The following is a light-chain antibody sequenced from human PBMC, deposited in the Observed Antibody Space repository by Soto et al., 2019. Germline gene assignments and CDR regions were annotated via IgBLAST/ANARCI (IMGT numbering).Light chain of an antibody. J-gene: IGKJ1*01. CDR2: KAF. Sequence: DIQMTQSPSTLSASVGDRVTITCRASQTIRSWLAWYQQKPGKAPKLLIYKAFSLESGVPSRFSGSGSGTEFTLTISSLQPDDIATYYCQQYKSYPWTFGQGTKVEIK. CDR3: QQYKSYPWT. CDR1: QTIRSW. V-gene: IGKV1-5*03.